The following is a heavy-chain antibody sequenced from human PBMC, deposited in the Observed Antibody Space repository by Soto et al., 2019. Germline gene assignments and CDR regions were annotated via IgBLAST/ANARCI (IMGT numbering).Heavy chain of an antibody. J-gene: IGHJ2*01. V-gene: IGHV1-69*01. CDR2: IIPIFGTA. D-gene: IGHD2-21*02. CDR3: ARVGCGGDCYPEQNWYFDL. CDR1: GGTFSSYA. Sequence: QVQLVQSGAEVKKPGSSVKVSCKASGGTFSSYAISWVRQAPGQGLEWMGGIIPIFGTANYAQKFQGRVTITADESTSTAYMELSSLRSEDTAVYYCARVGCGGDCYPEQNWYFDLWGRGTLVTVSS.